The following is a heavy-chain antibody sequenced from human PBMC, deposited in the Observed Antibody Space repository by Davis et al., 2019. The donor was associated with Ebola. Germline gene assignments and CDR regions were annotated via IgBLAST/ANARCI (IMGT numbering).Heavy chain of an antibody. CDR1: GYTFTNYG. J-gene: IGHJ4*02. D-gene: IGHD3-3*01. Sequence: ASVKVSCKASGYTFTNYGITWVRQAPGQGLEWMGWINPHNGNTNYAQNVQGRVTMTTDTSTSTAYMEVGSLKSDDTAVYYCARRSYDFWSGDDYWGQGTLVTVSS. CDR3: ARRSYDFWSGDDY. CDR2: INPHNGNT. V-gene: IGHV1-18*04.